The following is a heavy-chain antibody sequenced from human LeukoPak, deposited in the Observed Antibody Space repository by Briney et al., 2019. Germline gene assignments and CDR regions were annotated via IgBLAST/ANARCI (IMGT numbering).Heavy chain of an antibody. J-gene: IGHJ3*02. CDR1: GFTVSRNY. CDR3: ARELREHGVFDI. V-gene: IGHV3-53*01. CDR2: IYSDGST. D-gene: IGHD1-26*01. Sequence: GGSLRLSCAASGFTVSRNYMSWVRQAPGKGLEWVSEIYSDGSTYYAASVKGRFSISRDNSKNTVYLQMSSLRAEDTAIYYCARELREHGVFDIWGQGTMVTVSS.